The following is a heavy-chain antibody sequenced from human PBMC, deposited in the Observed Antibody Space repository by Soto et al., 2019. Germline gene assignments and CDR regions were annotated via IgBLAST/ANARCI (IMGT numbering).Heavy chain of an antibody. J-gene: IGHJ6*02. CDR1: GYTFTSYD. V-gene: IGHV1-8*01. D-gene: IGHD3-3*01. CDR3: ARYYDFWSGYYNHYYYYGMDV. Sequence: GASVKVSCKASGYTFTSYDINWVRQATGQGLEWMGWMNPNSGNTGYAQKFQGRVTMTRNTSISTAYMELSSLRSEDTAVYYCARYYDFWSGYYNHYYYYGMDVWGQGTTVT. CDR2: MNPNSGNT.